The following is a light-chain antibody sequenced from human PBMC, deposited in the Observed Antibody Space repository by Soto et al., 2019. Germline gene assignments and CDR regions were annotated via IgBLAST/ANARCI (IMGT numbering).Light chain of an antibody. V-gene: IGLV3-9*01. Sequence: SYELTQPLSVSVALGQTARITCGGTNIGSKNVHWYQQKPGQAPVLVIYRDSNRPSGIPERFSGSNSGNTATLTISGAQAGDAADYYCQVWDSSTEGVFGGGTKVTVL. J-gene: IGLJ3*02. CDR2: RDS. CDR3: QVWDSSTEGV. CDR1: NIGSKN.